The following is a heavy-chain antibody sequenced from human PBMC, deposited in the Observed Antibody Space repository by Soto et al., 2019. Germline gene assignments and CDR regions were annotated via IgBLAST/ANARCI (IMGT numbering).Heavy chain of an antibody. V-gene: IGHV3-23*01. J-gene: IGHJ6*02. CDR3: AKPKLWFGELIPYGMDV. D-gene: IGHD3-10*01. Sequence: GGSLRLSCAASGFTFSSYAMSWVRQAPGKGLEWVSAISGSGGSTYYADSVKGRFTISRDNSKNTLYLQMNSLRAEDTAVYYCAKPKLWFGELIPYGMDVWGQGTTVTVSS. CDR1: GFTFSSYA. CDR2: ISGSGGST.